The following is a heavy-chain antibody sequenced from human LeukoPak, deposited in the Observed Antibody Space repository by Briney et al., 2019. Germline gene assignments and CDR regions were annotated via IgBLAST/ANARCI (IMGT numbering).Heavy chain of an antibody. V-gene: IGHV3-9*01. CDR3: AKDMGDIVATTSFDY. J-gene: IGHJ4*02. D-gene: IGHD5-12*01. Sequence: GGSLRLSCAASGFTFSSYAMHWVRQAPGKGLEWVSGISWNSGSIGYADSVRGRFTISRDNAKNSLYLQMNSLRAEDTALYYCAKDMGDIVATTSFDYWGQGTLVTVSS. CDR2: ISWNSGSI. CDR1: GFTFSSYA.